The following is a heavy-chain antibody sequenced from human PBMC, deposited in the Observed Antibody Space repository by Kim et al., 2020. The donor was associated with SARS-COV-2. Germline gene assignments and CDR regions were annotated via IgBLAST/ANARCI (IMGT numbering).Heavy chain of an antibody. CDR3: ARPYCGGECFTAGNYHYYGMDI. V-gene: IGHV1-69*13. D-gene: IGHD2-21*01. J-gene: IGHJ6*02. Sequence: SVKVSCKASGGPFSSYAISWVRQAPGQGPEWLGGIIPMFGPAHYVQKFQGRVTITADESTKIAYLELSSLTSDDTAVYYCARPYCGGECFTAGNYHYYGMDIWGQGTTVTVSS. CDR1: GGPFSSYA. CDR2: IIPMFGPA.